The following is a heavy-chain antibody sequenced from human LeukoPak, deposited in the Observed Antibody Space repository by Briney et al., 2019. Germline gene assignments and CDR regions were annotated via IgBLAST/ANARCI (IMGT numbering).Heavy chain of an antibody. D-gene: IGHD3-10*01. CDR3: ARSRHHYYGSGSLPYYGMDV. V-gene: IGHV1-69*13. CDR1: GGTFSSYA. Sequence: ASVKVSCKASGGTFSSYAISWVRQAPGQGLEWMGGIIPIFGTANYAQKFQGRVTITADESTSTAYMELSSLRSEDTAVYYCARSRHHYYGSGSLPYYGMDVWGKGTTVTVSS. J-gene: IGHJ6*04. CDR2: IIPIFGTA.